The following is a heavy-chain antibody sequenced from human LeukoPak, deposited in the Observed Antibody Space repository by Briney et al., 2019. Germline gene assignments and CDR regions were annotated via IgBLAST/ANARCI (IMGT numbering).Heavy chain of an antibody. Sequence: ASVKVSCKASGYTFTSYDINWVRQATGQGLEWMGWMNPNSGNTGYAQKFQGRVTMTRNTSISTAYMELSSLRSEDTAVYYCAREVRSSTPGDIWGQGTMATVSS. CDR1: GYTFTSYD. V-gene: IGHV1-8*01. D-gene: IGHD2-2*01. CDR2: MNPNSGNT. CDR3: AREVRSSTPGDI. J-gene: IGHJ3*02.